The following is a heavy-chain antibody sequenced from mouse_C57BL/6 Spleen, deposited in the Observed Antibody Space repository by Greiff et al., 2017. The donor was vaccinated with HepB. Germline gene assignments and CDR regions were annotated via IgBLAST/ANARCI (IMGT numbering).Heavy chain of an antibody. J-gene: IGHJ3*01. D-gene: IGHD3-1*01. V-gene: IGHV1-69*01. CDR2: IDPSDSYT. CDR3: ARPIGPWFAY. Sequence: VQLQQSGAELVMPGASVKLSCKASGYTFTSYWMHWVKQRPGQGLEWIGEIDPSDSYTNYNQTFKGKSTLTVDKSSSTAYMQLSSLTSEDPAVYYCARPIGPWFAYWGQGTLVTVSA. CDR1: GYTFTSYW.